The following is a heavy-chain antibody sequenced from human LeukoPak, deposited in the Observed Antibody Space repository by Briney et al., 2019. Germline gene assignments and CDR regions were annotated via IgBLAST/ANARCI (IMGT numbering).Heavy chain of an antibody. CDR1: GYSFTSYW. CDR3: ARQSAAGMYGMDV. V-gene: IGHV5-51*01. D-gene: IGHD6-13*01. Sequence: GESLKISCKGSGYSFTSYWIGWVRQMPGKGLEWMGIIYPGDSDTRYSPSFQGQVTISADKSISTAYLQWGSLKASDTAMYYCARQSAAGMYGMDVWGQGTTVTVSS. J-gene: IGHJ6*02. CDR2: IYPGDSDT.